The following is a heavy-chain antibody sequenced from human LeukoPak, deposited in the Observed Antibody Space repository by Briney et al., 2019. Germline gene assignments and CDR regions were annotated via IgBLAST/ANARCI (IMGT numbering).Heavy chain of an antibody. Sequence: GGSLRLSCAASGFTFSTSGMHWVRQAPGKGLEWVAVIWYDGSNKHYAESVKGRFSISRDNSKSTLYLQMNSLRAEDTAVYYCARDPRQYSSGWYYFDYWGQGTLVTVSS. CDR1: GFTFSTSG. CDR2: IWYDGSNK. V-gene: IGHV3-33*01. D-gene: IGHD6-19*01. J-gene: IGHJ4*02. CDR3: ARDPRQYSSGWYYFDY.